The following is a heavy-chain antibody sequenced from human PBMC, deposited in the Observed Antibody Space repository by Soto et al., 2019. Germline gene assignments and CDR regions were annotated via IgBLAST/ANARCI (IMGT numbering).Heavy chain of an antibody. V-gene: IGHV1-46*03. J-gene: IGHJ5*02. D-gene: IGHD2-2*02. CDR3: ARVPSNYNNWFDP. CDR1: GYTFTSYY. CDR2: INPSGGST. Sequence: ASVKVSFKASGYTFTSYYMHWVRQAPGQGLEWMGIINPSGGSTGYAQKFQGRVTMTRDTSTSTVYMELSSLRSEDTAVYYCARVPSNYNNWFDPWGQGTLVTVSS.